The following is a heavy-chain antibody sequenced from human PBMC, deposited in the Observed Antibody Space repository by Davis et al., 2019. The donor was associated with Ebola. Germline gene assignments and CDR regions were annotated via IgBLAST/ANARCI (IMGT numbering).Heavy chain of an antibody. D-gene: IGHD2-2*01. CDR3: AKSVLYCSSTSCFSDYYYYYGMDV. V-gene: IGHV3-53*01. J-gene: IGHJ6*02. CDR1: GFTVSSNY. CDR2: IYSGGST. Sequence: PGGSLRLSCAASGFTVSSNYMSWVRQAPGKGLEWVSVIYSGGSTYYADSVKGRFTISRDNSKNTLYLQMNSLRAEDTAVYYCAKSVLYCSSTSCFSDYYYYYGMDVWGQGTTVTVSS.